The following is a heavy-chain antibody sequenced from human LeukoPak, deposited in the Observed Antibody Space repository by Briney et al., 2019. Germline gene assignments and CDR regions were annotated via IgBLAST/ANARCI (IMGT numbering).Heavy chain of an antibody. CDR3: AKDLSKITKIFNIGSDY. Sequence: GGSLRLSCAASGFTFSSYGMHWVRQAPGKGLEWVAFIRYDGSNKYYADSVKGRFTISRDNSKNTLYLQMNSLRAEDTAVYYCAKDLSKITKIFNIGSDYWGQGTLVTVSS. CDR2: IRYDGSNK. CDR1: GFTFSSYG. J-gene: IGHJ4*02. V-gene: IGHV3-30*02. D-gene: IGHD3-22*01.